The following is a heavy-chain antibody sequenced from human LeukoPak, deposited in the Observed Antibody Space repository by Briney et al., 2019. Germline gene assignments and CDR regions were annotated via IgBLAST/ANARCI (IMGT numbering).Heavy chain of an antibody. J-gene: IGHJ6*03. Sequence: SETLSLTCTVSGGSISSGSGNYYWTWIRQPAGKGLEWIGHIFSSGRTNYKPSLKSRVTISVDTSKNQSSLKLSSVTAADTAVYYCARAGRLGYYYMDVWGKGTTVTVSS. V-gene: IGHV4-61*10. CDR2: IFSSGRT. CDR1: GGSISSGSGNYY. CDR3: ARAGRLGYYYMDV. D-gene: IGHD3-9*01.